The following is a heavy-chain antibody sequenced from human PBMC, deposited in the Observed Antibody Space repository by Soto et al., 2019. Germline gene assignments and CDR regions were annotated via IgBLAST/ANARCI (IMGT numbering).Heavy chain of an antibody. CDR1: GFTFNTYG. V-gene: IGHV3-30*03. Sequence: QVHLVESGGGVVQPGRSLRLSCAASGFTFNTYGMHWVRQAPGKGLEWVTAISQDGDNKYYADSVKGRFTVSRDNSKSMVFLQMHGLRAEDTAVYYCGVFGVIREGFHPWGQGPLVTVSS. D-gene: IGHD3-3*01. CDR3: GVFGVIREGFHP. CDR2: ISQDGDNK. J-gene: IGHJ5*02.